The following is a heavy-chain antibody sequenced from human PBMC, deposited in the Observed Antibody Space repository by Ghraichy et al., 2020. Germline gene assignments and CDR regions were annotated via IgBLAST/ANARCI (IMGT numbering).Heavy chain of an antibody. CDR2: IKQDGSEK. Sequence: GGSLRLSCAASGFTFSSYWMSWVRQAPGKGLEWVGNIKQDGSEKYYVDSVKGRFTISGDNAKNSLYLQMNNLRAEDTAVYYCARGYYYDTSGYYFGSLGAFDIWGQGTMVTVSS. J-gene: IGHJ3*02. V-gene: IGHV3-7*01. CDR1: GFTFSSYW. D-gene: IGHD3-22*01. CDR3: ARGYYYDTSGYYFGSLGAFDI.